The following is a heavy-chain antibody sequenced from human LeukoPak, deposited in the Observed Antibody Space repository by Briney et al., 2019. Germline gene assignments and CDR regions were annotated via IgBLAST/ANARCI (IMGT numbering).Heavy chain of an antibody. CDR1: GYTFTSYG. J-gene: IGHJ4*02. Sequence: GASVKVSCKASGYTFTSYGISWVRQAPGQGLEWMGWISAYNGNTNYAQKLQGRVTMTTDTSTSTAYMELRRLRSDDTAVYYCARVAYDSSGAYFDYWGQGTLVTVSS. CDR2: ISAYNGNT. V-gene: IGHV1-18*01. D-gene: IGHD3-22*01. CDR3: ARVAYDSSGAYFDY.